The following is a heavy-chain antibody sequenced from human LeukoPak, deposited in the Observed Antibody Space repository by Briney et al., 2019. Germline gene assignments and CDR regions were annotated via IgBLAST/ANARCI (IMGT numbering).Heavy chain of an antibody. CDR3: AKEVDLNYDILTGYYRGVYFDY. CDR2: ISGSGGST. J-gene: IGHJ4*02. V-gene: IGHV3-23*01. CDR1: GFTVSSNY. Sequence: GGSLRLSCAASGFTVSSNYMSWVRQAPGKGLEWVSAISGSGGSTYYADSVKGRFTISRDNSKNTLYLQMNSLRAEDTAVYYCAKEVDLNYDILTGYYRGVYFDYWGQGTLVTVSS. D-gene: IGHD3-9*01.